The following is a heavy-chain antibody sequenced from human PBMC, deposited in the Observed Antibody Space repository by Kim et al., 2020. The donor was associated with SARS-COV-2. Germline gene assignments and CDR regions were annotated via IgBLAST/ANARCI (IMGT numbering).Heavy chain of an antibody. CDR3: VKGAWLDY. CDR2: DRT. V-gene: IGHV3-23*01. J-gene: IGHJ4*02. Sequence: DRTAYATSVRGRFTVSRDCARNTLYLQMSSLSSDDTAIYYCVKGAWLDYWGPGTLVTVSS. D-gene: IGHD5-12*01.